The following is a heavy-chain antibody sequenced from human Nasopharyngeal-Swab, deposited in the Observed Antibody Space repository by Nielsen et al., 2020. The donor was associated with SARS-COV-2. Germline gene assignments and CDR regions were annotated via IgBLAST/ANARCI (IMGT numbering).Heavy chain of an antibody. CDR3: ARVVSGSSWTFDY. CDR2: IWYDGSNK. Sequence: GESLRLSCAVSRFTFSSYGMHWVRQAPGKGLEWVAVIWYDGSNKYYSDSVKGRFTISIDKYKYTLYLQMNSLRAEDTAVYYCARVVSGSSWTFDYWGQGTMVTVSS. J-gene: IGHJ4*02. D-gene: IGHD6-13*01. V-gene: IGHV3-33*01. CDR1: RFTFSSYG.